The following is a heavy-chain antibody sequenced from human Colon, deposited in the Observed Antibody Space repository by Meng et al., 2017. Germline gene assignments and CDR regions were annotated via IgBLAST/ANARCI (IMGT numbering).Heavy chain of an antibody. CDR1: GGSITTNSY. D-gene: IGHD4-23*01. CDR2: IDHRGDP. V-gene: IGHV4-4*02. J-gene: IGHJ4*02. Sequence: QLLESGPGLVTPSGTLSLTCAVSGGSITTNSYWRWVRQSPEKGLEWIGQIDHRGDPYYNPSLKSRVTMSVDRSKSQVSLQLTSVTAADTAVYYCARHGGYYQDYWGQGTLVTVSS. CDR3: ARHGGYYQDY.